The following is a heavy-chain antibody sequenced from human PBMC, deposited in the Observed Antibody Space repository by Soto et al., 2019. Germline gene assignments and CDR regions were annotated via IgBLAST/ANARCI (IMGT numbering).Heavy chain of an antibody. V-gene: IGHV1-18*04. CDR3: ARALTVTTSLDL. Sequence: QVQLVQSGTEVRKPGASVKVSCKASGYTFTNYGINWVRQAPEQGLEWMGWISTYNVNTYYAQKFKGRATLTTDTFTNTAYLELRSLTSDDTAVYYCARALTVTTSLDLWGLGTLVTVSS. D-gene: IGHD4-17*01. CDR2: ISTYNVNT. CDR1: GYTFTNYG. J-gene: IGHJ5*02.